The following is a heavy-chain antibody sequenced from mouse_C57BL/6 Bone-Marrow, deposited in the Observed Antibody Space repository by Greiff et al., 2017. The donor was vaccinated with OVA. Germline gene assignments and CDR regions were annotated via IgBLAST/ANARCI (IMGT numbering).Heavy chain of an antibody. CDR3: ARHPSPSTVPHAMDY. CDR2: IFPGSGST. Sequence: QVQLQQSGPELVKPGASVKISCKASGYTFTDYYINWVKQRPGQGLEWIGWIFPGSGSTYYNEKFKGKATLTVDKSSSTAYMLLSSLTSEDSAVYFCARHPSPSTVPHAMDYWGQGTSVTVSS. J-gene: IGHJ4*01. CDR1: GYTFTDYY. D-gene: IGHD1-1*01. V-gene: IGHV1-75*01.